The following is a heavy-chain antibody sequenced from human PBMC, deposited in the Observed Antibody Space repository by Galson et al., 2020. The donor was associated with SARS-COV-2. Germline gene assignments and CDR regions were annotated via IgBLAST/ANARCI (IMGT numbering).Heavy chain of an antibody. CDR2: ISAYNGNT. CDR3: ARALYDFWSGYSWFVGEKNYYYRDG. Sequence: ASVKVSCKASGYTFTSYGISWVRQAPGQGLEWMGWISAYNGNTNYAQKLQGRVTMTTDTSTSTAYMELRSLRSDDTAVYYCARALYDFWSGYSWFVGEKNYYYRDGWGKGTTVTVSS. V-gene: IGHV1-18*01. D-gene: IGHD3-3*01. J-gene: IGHJ6*03. CDR1: GYTFTSYG.